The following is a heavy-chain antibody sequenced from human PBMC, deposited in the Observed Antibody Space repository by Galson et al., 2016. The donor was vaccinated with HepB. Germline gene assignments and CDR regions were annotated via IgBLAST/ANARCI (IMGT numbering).Heavy chain of an antibody. J-gene: IGHJ4*02. CDR1: GLDVKGKF. CDR3: VGPGTAY. CDR2: INSGDAA. D-gene: IGHD3-10*01. Sequence: SLRLSCAVSGLDVKGKFMNWVRQAPGKGLEWVSVINSGDAAAYADSVRGRFTIFRDSTKNTLSLQMSRLRSDDTAMYYCVGPGTAYWGQGTLVTVSP. V-gene: IGHV3-53*01.